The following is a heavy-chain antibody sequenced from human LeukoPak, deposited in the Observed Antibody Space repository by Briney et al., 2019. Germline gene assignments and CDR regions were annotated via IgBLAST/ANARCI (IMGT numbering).Heavy chain of an antibody. CDR1: GGSISSSSYY. V-gene: IGHV4-39*07. CDR3: ARGLADYGGNRYFDY. Sequence: SETLSLTCTVSGGSISSSSYYWGWIRQPPGEGLEWIGSIYYSGSTYYNPSLKSRVTVSVDTSKNQFSLKLSSLTAADTAVYYCARGLADYGGNRYFDYWGQGTLVTVSS. CDR2: IYYSGST. D-gene: IGHD4-23*01. J-gene: IGHJ4*02.